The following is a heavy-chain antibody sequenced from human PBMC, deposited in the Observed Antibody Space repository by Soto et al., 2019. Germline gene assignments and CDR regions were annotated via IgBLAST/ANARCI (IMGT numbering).Heavy chain of an antibody. CDR3: AAAGPYSSSWYLVDY. CDR2: IVVGSGNT. V-gene: IGHV1-58*01. D-gene: IGHD6-13*01. CDR1: GFTFTSSA. J-gene: IGHJ4*02. Sequence: SVKVSCKASGFTFTSSAVQWVRQARGQRLEWIGWIVVGSGNTNYAQKFQERVTITRDMSTSTAYMELSSLRSEDTAVYYCAAAGPYSSSWYLVDYWGQGTLVTVSS.